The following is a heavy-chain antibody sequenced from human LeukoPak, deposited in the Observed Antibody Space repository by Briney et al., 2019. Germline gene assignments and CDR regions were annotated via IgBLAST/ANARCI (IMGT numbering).Heavy chain of an antibody. D-gene: IGHD2-15*01. CDR1: GGTFSSYA. Sequence: SVKVSCKASGGTFSSYAISWVRQDPGQGLEWMGRIIPIFGIANYAQKFQGRVTITAGKSTSTAYMELSSLRPEDTAVYYCAREPLSVHDRINWFDPWGQGTLVTVSS. J-gene: IGHJ5*02. CDR3: AREPLSVHDRINWFDP. V-gene: IGHV1-69*04. CDR2: IIPIFGIA.